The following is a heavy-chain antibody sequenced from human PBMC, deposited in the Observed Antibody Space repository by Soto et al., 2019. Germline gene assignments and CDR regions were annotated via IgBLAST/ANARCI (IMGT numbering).Heavy chain of an antibody. CDR2: ISSDGSNE. D-gene: IGHD6-25*01. V-gene: IGHV3-30*18. J-gene: IGHJ4*02. CDR3: VKDLGDSSADDGADY. CDR1: GFTFSTYD. Sequence: QVQLVESGGGVVQPGRSLRLSCAASGFTFSTYDMHWVRQAPGKGLEWVAVISSDGSNEYYADSVKGRFTISRDNSKNTLYVQMNSLRAEDTAVYYCVKDLGDSSADDGADYWGQGTLVTDSS.